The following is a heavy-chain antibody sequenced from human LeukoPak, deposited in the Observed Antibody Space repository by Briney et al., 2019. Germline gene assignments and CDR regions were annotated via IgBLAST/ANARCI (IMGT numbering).Heavy chain of an antibody. CDR1: GGSFSGYY. J-gene: IGHJ5*02. Sequence: SETLSLTCAVYGGSFSGYYWSWXRQPPGKGLEWIGEINXXXSXNYNPSLKSXXXISXDXSKNQFSLKLSSVTAADTAVYYCARVFDPWGQGTLVTVSS. CDR3: ARVFDP. CDR2: INXXXSX. V-gene: IGHV4-34*01.